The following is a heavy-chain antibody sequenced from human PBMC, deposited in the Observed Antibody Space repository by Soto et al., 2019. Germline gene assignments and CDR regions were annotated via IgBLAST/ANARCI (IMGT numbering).Heavy chain of an antibody. CDR2: INHSGST. D-gene: IGHD6-19*01. Sequence: PSETLSLTCAVYGGSFSGYYWSWIRQPPGKGLEWIGEINHSGSTNYNPSLKSRVTISVDTSENQFSLKLSSATAADTAVYYCARGTPDAVAGLFSGVCYDYWGQGTLVTVSS. J-gene: IGHJ4*02. V-gene: IGHV4-34*01. CDR1: GGSFSGYY. CDR3: ARGTPDAVAGLFSGVCYDY.